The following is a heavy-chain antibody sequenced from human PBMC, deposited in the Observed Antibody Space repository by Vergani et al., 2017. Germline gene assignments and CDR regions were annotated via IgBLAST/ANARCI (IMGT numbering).Heavy chain of an antibody. J-gene: IGHJ4*02. CDR1: GGSLGVYS. Sequence: QVQLQQWGAGLLKPSETLSLTCAVYGGSLGVYSWSWIRQAPGKGLEWIGEINHTGGTIYNPSLKSRVTMSIDTSTKQIFLNLNSVAAADTAVYYCARGVAAYYWGQGTLVTVSS. CDR3: ARGVAAYY. CDR2: INHTGGT. V-gene: IGHV4-34*02. D-gene: IGHD6-19*01.